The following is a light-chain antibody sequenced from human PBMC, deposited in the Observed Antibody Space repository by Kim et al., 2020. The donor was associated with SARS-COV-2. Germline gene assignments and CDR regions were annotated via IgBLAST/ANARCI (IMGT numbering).Light chain of an antibody. CDR3: QAWDSSTVV. J-gene: IGLJ2*01. CDR2: EDT. Sequence: VSPGQTTTITCSGDKLGEKYACWYQQKPGLSPVVVIYEDTKRPPGIPERFSGSNSGNTVTLTISGTQAMDEAAYYCQAWDSSTVVFGGGTQLTVL. CDR1: KLGEKY. V-gene: IGLV3-1*01.